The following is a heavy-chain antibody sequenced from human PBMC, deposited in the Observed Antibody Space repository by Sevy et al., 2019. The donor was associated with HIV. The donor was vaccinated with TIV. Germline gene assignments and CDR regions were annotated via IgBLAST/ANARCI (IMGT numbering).Heavy chain of an antibody. CDR1: GFTFGSYW. CDR3: ARLYSSSSGRGLDN. D-gene: IGHD6-6*01. CDR2: RKEDGSGR. Sequence: GGSLRLSCAASGFTFGSYWMTWVRRAPGKGLEWVANRKEDGSGRFYVDSVRGRFTVSRDNAKKTLYLQMNNLRGEDTALYYCARLYSSSSGRGLDNWGQGALVTVSS. V-gene: IGHV3-7*01. J-gene: IGHJ4*02.